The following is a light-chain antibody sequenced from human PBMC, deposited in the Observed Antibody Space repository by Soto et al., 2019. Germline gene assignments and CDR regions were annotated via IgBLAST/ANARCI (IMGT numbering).Light chain of an antibody. CDR1: QSISSSY. CDR2: GAS. CDR3: QQFGSSTWT. V-gene: IGKV3-20*01. J-gene: IGKJ1*01. Sequence: EIVLTQSPGTLSLSPGERATLSCRVSQSISSSYLAWYQQKPGLAPRLLIYGASSRATGIPDRFSGSGSGTDFTLIISKLEPEDFAVYYCQQFGSSTWTVGQGTKVEIK.